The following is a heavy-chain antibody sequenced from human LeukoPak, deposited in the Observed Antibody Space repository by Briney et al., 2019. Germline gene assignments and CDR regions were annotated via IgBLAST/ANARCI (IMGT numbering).Heavy chain of an antibody. J-gene: IGHJ5*02. D-gene: IGHD3-10*01. CDR3: ARGVLLWFGDAPNWFDP. CDR1: GGSISSYY. CDR2: IYYSGST. V-gene: IGHV4-59*01. Sequence: PSETLSLTCTVSGGSISSYYWSWIRQPPGKGLEWIGYIYYSGSTNYNPSLKSRVTISVDTSKNQFSLKLSSVTAADTAVYYCARGVLLWFGDAPNWFDPWGQGTLVTVSS.